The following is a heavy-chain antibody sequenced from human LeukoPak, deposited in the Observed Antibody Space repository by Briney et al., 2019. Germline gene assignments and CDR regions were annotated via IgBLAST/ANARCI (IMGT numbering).Heavy chain of an antibody. CDR3: ARVFLSPGQ. CDR1: GGSISSDY. D-gene: IGHD2-21*01. CDR2: IYYSGRT. J-gene: IGHJ4*02. V-gene: IGHV4-59*01. Sequence: SETLSLSCTVSGGSISSDYWSWTRQPPGKGLEWVGYIYYSGRTFYNPSLKSRVTISVDTSKNQFSLKLSSVTAADTAIYYCARVFLSPGQGAQGTLVTVSS.